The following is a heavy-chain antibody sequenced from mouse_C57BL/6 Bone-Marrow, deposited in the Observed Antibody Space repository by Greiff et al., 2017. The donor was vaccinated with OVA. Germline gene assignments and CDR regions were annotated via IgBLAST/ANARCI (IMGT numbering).Heavy chain of an antibody. D-gene: IGHD1-1*01. CDR1: GFTFSDYG. CDR2: ISSGSSTI. J-gene: IGHJ1*03. CDR3: ARSLRYWYFDV. V-gene: IGHV5-17*01. Sequence: EVKVVESVGGLVKPGGSLKLSCAASGFTFSDYGMHWVRQAPEKGLEWVAYISSGSSTIYYADTVKGRFTISRDNAKNTLFLQMTSLRSEDTAMYYCARSLRYWYFDVWGTGTTVTVSS.